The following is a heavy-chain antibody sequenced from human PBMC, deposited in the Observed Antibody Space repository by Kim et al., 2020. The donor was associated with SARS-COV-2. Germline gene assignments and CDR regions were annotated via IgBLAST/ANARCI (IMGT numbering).Heavy chain of an antibody. V-gene: IGHV5-10-1*01. J-gene: IGHJ6*02. CDR3: AKRATPESDGMDV. Sequence: SPSFQGHVTISADKSISTAYLQWSSLKASDTAMYYCAKRATPESDGMDVWGQGTTVTVSS.